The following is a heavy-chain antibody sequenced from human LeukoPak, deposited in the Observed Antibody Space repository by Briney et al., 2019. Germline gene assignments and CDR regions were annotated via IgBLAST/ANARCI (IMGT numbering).Heavy chain of an antibody. V-gene: IGHV4-34*01. CDR3: ARHKYSSGWPPEGAFDI. D-gene: IGHD6-19*01. Sequence: SETLSLTCAVFGGSLSGYYWSWIRQTPGKGLEWIGEINHSGSTNYNPSLKSRVTISVDTSKNQFSLKLSSVTAADTAVYYCARHKYSSGWPPEGAFDIWGQGTMVTVSS. J-gene: IGHJ3*02. CDR2: INHSGST. CDR1: GGSLSGYY.